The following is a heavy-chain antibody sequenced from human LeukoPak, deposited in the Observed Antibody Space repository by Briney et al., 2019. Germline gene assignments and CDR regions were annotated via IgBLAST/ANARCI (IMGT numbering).Heavy chain of an antibody. J-gene: IGHJ4*02. D-gene: IGHD3-3*01. CDR1: GYTFTSYY. Sequence: ASVKVSCKASGYTFTSYYMHWVRQAPGQGLEWMGIINPSGGSTTYAQKFRGRVTMTRDTSTSTVYMELSSLRFEDTAVYYCARVMSYYDFYYWGQGTLVTVSS. CDR3: ARVMSYYDFYY. V-gene: IGHV1-46*01. CDR2: INPSGGST.